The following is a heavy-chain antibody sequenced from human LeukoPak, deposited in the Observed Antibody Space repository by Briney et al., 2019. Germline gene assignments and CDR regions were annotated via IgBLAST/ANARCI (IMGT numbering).Heavy chain of an antibody. Sequence: GGSLRLSCAASGFTLSSYAMHWVRQAPGKGLEWVSLISWNGGRTYYADSVKGRFTISRDNSKNSLYLHMNSLRAEDTALYFCVKSGLVDDYYYYMDVWGKGTTVTVSS. J-gene: IGHJ6*03. D-gene: IGHD5-12*01. V-gene: IGHV3-43D*03. CDR1: GFTLSSYA. CDR2: ISWNGGRT. CDR3: VKSGLVDDYYYYMDV.